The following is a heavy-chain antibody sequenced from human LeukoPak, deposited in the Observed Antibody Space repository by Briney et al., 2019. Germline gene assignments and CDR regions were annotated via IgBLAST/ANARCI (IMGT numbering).Heavy chain of an antibody. Sequence: GGSLRLSCAASGFTFTSYEMNWVRQSPGKGLEWVSYISSSGSTIYYADSVKGRFTIPRDNAKNSLYLQMNSLRAEDTAVYYCARDRYTVMVMGYYGMDVWGKGTTATVSS. D-gene: IGHD5-18*01. CDR2: ISSSGSTI. CDR3: ARDRYTVMVMGYYGMDV. J-gene: IGHJ6*04. V-gene: IGHV3-48*03. CDR1: GFTFTSYE.